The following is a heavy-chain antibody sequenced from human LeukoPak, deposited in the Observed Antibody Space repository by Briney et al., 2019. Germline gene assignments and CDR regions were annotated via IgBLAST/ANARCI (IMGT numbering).Heavy chain of an antibody. J-gene: IGHJ3*02. Sequence: GGSLRLSCAASGFTFSSYAMSWVRQAPGKGLEWVSAISGSGGSTYYADSVKGRFTISRDNSKNTLYLQMNSLRAEDTAVYYCAKDSSMYSSGLDAFDIWGQGTMVTVSS. CDR1: GFTFSSYA. CDR3: AKDSSMYSSGLDAFDI. CDR2: ISGSGGST. V-gene: IGHV3-23*01. D-gene: IGHD6-19*01.